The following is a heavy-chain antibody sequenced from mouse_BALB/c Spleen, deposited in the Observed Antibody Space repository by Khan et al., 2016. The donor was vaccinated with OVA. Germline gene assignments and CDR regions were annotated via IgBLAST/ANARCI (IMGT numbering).Heavy chain of an antibody. J-gene: IGHJ3*01. D-gene: IGHD2-1*01. V-gene: IGHV1S136*01. CDR1: GYTFTSYV. CDR2: IYPNNDGP. CDR3: ARVGNYGKGFAY. Sequence: VQLQQSGPELVKPGASVKMSCKASGYTFTSYVMHWVKQKPGQGLEWIGYIYPNNDGPEYNEKFKGKATLTSDKSSSTAYMELRSLTSEDSAVYYWARVGNYGKGFAYWGQGTLVTVSA.